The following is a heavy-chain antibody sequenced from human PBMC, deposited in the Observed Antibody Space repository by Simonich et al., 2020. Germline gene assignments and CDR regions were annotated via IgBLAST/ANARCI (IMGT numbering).Heavy chain of an antibody. V-gene: IGHV1-18*01. CDR2: ISDDKGNT. Sequence: QVQLVQSGAEVKKPGASVKVSCKASGYTFTSYGISWVRQAPGQGLEWMGWISDDKGNTNYAQKRQGRVTMTTDTSTSTAYMELRSLRSDDTAVYYCARSTTGTTAFDIWGQGTMVTVSS. CDR3: ARSTTGTTAFDI. J-gene: IGHJ3*02. D-gene: IGHD1-1*01. CDR1: GYTFTSYG.